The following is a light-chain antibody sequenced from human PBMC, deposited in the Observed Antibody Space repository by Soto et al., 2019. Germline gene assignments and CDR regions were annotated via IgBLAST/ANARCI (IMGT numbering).Light chain of an antibody. J-gene: IGKJ5*01. CDR2: AAS. CDR1: QSVSNY. Sequence: EMTQSPSSLAASFGDRVTITCRASQSVSNYVNWYQQKPGKAPKLLIYAASSLQSGVPSRFRGSRSGTDFILTITSLQPEDFATYFCQQSYSTQITFGQGTRLEIK. V-gene: IGKV1-39*01. CDR3: QQSYSTQIT.